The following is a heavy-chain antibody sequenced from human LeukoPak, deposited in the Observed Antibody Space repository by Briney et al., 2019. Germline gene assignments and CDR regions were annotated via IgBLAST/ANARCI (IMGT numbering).Heavy chain of an antibody. V-gene: IGHV4-39*01. J-gene: IGHJ1*01. CDR2: IYCGRT. CDR1: GDSVSRSDSY. CDR3: ARRRYFDGSGYLE. D-gene: IGHD3-22*01. Sequence: SETLSLTCSVSGDSVSRSDSYWDWIRQPPGKGLEWIGTIYCGRTYYSPSLRSRVTMSVDPSNNQFSLTLRSVTAADTALYYCARRRYFDGSGYLEWGQGTLLSVSS.